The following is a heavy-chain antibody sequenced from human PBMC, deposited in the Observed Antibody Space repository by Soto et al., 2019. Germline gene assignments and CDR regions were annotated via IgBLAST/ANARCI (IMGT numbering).Heavy chain of an antibody. J-gene: IGHJ2*01. CDR2: ISGSGGST. CDR1: GFTFSSYA. CDR3: AKDFVYTRPTIDIVVVPAAMLYFDL. V-gene: IGHV3-23*01. D-gene: IGHD2-2*01. Sequence: GGSLRLSCAASGFTFSSYAMSWVRQAPGKGLEWVSAISGSGGSTYYADYVRGRFTISRDNSKNTLYLQMNSLRAEDTALYYCAKDFVYTRPTIDIVVVPAAMLYFDLWGRGTLVTVSS.